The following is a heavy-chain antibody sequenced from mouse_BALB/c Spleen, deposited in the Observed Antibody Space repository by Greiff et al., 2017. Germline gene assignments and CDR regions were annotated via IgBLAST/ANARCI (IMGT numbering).Heavy chain of an antibody. V-gene: IGHV3-2*02. D-gene: IGHD1-1*01. Sequence: DVQLVESGPGLVKPSQSLSLTCTVTGYSITSDYAWNWIRQFPGNKLEWMGYISYSGSTSYNPSLKSRISITRDTSKNQFFLQLNSVTTEDTATYYCARKDYYGSSPWFAYWGQGTLVTVSA. CDR3: ARKDYYGSSPWFAY. CDR2: ISYSGST. J-gene: IGHJ3*01. CDR1: GYSITSDYA.